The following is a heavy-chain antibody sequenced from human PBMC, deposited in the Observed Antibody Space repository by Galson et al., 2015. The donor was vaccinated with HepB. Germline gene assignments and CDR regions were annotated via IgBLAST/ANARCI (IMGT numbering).Heavy chain of an antibody. Sequence: SLRLSCAASGFTFSSYAMHWVRQAPGKGLEWVANIKQDGSEKYYVDSVKGRFTISRDNAKNSLYLQMNSLRAEDTAVYYCAMLAGSGWYHHTGWFDPWGQGTLVTVSS. V-gene: IGHV3-7*03. CDR3: AMLAGSGWYHHTGWFDP. J-gene: IGHJ5*02. CDR1: GFTFSSYA. D-gene: IGHD6-19*01. CDR2: IKQDGSEK.